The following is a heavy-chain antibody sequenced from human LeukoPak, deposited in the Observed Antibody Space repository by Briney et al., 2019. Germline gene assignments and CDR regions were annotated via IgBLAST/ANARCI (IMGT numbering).Heavy chain of an antibody. J-gene: IGHJ4*02. V-gene: IGHV3-23*01. CDR1: GFTFSTPG. D-gene: IGHD2-21*02. CDR3: ARVTANY. CDR2: ISSSGDTT. Sequence: GGSLRLSCEASGFTFSTPGMSWVRQAPGKGLEWVSTISSSGDTTYYVDSVRGRFTISRDSSKNTLYLQMSSLRAEDTAIYYCARVTANYWGQGTLVTVSS.